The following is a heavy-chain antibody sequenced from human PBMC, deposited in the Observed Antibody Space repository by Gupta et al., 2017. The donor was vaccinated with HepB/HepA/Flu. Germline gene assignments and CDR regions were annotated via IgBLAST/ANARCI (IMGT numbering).Heavy chain of an antibody. CDR2: MSASGGNT. Sequence: VQLLESGGGLVQPGGSLRLYCAASGFTFSSYVMSWVRQAPGKGLEWVSGMSASGGNTDYADSVKGRFTISRDNSKNTLYLQMNSLRAEDTAIYYCAKDIWSSGFDYWGQGTLVTVSS. J-gene: IGHJ4*02. V-gene: IGHV3-23*01. D-gene: IGHD3-10*01. CDR3: AKDIWSSGFDY. CDR1: GFTFSSYV.